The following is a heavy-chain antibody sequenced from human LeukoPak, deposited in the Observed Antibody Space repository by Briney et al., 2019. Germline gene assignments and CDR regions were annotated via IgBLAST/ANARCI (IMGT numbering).Heavy chain of an antibody. Sequence: GGSLRLSCAASGFTFSSYGMHWVRQAPGKGLEWVAVIWYDGSNKYYADSVKGRFTISRDNSKNTLYLQMNSLRAEDTAVYYCAREAAGAAVVTNRYYMDVWGKGTTVTVS. CDR2: IWYDGSNK. J-gene: IGHJ6*03. D-gene: IGHD4-23*01. CDR3: AREAAGAAVVTNRYYMDV. CDR1: GFTFSSYG. V-gene: IGHV3-33*01.